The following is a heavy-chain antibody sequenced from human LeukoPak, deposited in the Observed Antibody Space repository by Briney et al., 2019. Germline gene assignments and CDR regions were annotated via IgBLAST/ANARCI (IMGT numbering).Heavy chain of an antibody. CDR2: INHSGST. Sequence: SETLSLTCAVYGGSFSGYYWSWIRQPPGKGLEWIGEINHSGSTNYNPSLKSRVTISVDTSKNQFSLKLSSVTAADTAVYYCAICTHYYFYYYVDVWGKGTTVTVSS. D-gene: IGHD2-2*01. CDR3: AICTHYYFYYYVDV. V-gene: IGHV4-34*01. J-gene: IGHJ6*03. CDR1: GGSFSGYY.